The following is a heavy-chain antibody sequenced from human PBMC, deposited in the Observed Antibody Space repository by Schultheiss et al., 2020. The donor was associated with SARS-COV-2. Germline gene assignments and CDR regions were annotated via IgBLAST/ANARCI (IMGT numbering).Heavy chain of an antibody. CDR1: GFTFSSYW. D-gene: IGHD4-11*01. CDR3: ARVGIGDFTNYDY. J-gene: IGHJ4*02. V-gene: IGHV3-21*05. CDR2: ISSSSSYT. Sequence: GGSLRLSCAASGFTFSSYWMSWVRQAPGKGLEWVSYISSSSSYTNYADSVKGRFTISRDNAQSSLYLQMNSLRAEDTALYYCARVGIGDFTNYDYWGQGTLVTVSS.